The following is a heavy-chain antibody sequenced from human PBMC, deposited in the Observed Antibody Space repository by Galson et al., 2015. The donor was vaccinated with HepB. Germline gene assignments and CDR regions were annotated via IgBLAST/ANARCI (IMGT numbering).Heavy chain of an antibody. D-gene: IGHD6-13*01. CDR3: AREQQLVLGANDY. Sequence: SLRLSCAASGFTFSSYAMHWVRQAPGKGLEWVAVISYDGSNKYYADSVKGRFTISRDNSKNTLYLQMNSLRAEDTAVYYCAREQQLVLGANDYWGQGTLVTVSS. CDR2: ISYDGSNK. CDR1: GFTFSSYA. V-gene: IGHV3-30*04. J-gene: IGHJ4*02.